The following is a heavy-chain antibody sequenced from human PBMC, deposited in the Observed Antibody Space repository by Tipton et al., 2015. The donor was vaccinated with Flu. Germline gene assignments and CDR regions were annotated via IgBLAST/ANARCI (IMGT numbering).Heavy chain of an antibody. CDR2: INHSGST. D-gene: IGHD3-22*01. Sequence: TLSLTCAVYGGSFSGYYWSWIRQPPGKGLEWIGEINHSGSTNYNPSLKSRVTISVDTSKNQFSLKLSSVTAADTAVYYCARGRIFSSGYYLVYYYGMDVWGQGTTVTVSS. V-gene: IGHV4-34*01. CDR1: GGSFSGYY. CDR3: ARGRIFSSGYYLVYYYGMDV. J-gene: IGHJ6*02.